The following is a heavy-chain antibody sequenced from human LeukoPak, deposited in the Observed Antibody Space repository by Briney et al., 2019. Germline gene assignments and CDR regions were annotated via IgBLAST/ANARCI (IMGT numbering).Heavy chain of an antibody. J-gene: IGHJ4*02. CDR1: GDSINIYY. CDR2: IYYSGTT. D-gene: IGHD3-10*01. V-gene: IGHV4-59*01. CDR3: AANSADYNTLGSSYKV. Sequence: SETLSLTCTVSGDSINIYYWSWIRQPPGKGLECIGSIYYSGTTKYNPSLKSRVTISVDTSKNQFSLKLSSVTAADTAVYYCAANSADYNTLGSSYKVWGQGTLVTVSS.